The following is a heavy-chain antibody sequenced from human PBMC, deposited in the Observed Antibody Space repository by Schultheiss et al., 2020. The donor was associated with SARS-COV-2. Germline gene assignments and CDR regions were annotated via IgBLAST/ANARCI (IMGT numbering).Heavy chain of an antibody. V-gene: IGHV3-30*03. J-gene: IGHJ4*02. Sequence: GSLRLSCAASGFTFRSYAMSWVRQAPGKGLEWVAVISYDGSNKYYADSVKGRFTISRDNSKNTLYLQMNSLRAEDTAVYYCVCLGGSYPTRPFDYWGQGTLVTVSS. CDR1: GFTFRSYA. CDR2: ISYDGSNK. CDR3: VCLGGSYPTRPFDY. D-gene: IGHD1-26*01.